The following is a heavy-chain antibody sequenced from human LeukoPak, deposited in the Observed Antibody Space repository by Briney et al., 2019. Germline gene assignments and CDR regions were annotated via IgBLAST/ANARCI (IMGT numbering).Heavy chain of an antibody. J-gene: IGHJ5*02. V-gene: IGHV3-30*18. CDR3: AKSDDILTGYSEFDP. Sequence: GGSLRLSCAASGFTFSSYGMHWVRQAPGKGLEWVAVISYDGSNKYYADSVKGRFTISRDNSKNTLYLQMNSLRAEDTAVYYCAKSDDILTGYSEFDPWGQGTLVTVSS. CDR1: GFTFSSYG. D-gene: IGHD3-9*01. CDR2: ISYDGSNK.